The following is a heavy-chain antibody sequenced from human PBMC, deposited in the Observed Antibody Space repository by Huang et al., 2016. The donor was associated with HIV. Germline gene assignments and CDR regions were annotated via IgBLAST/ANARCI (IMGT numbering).Heavy chain of an antibody. J-gene: IGHJ4*02. CDR1: GYTFTDSN. CDR2: INPKRGGT. Sequence: QVQLVQSGAEVKNPGASVRVSCKASGYTFTDSNIHWVRQAPGQGLEWMRWINPKRGGTSDAKRFQVRITMTRDTTISTVHMDLRRSQSDDTAVYFCARDWSFGSSTSPADWGQGTLVTVSS. CDR3: ARDWSFGSSTSPAD. D-gene: IGHD6-6*01. V-gene: IGHV1-2*02.